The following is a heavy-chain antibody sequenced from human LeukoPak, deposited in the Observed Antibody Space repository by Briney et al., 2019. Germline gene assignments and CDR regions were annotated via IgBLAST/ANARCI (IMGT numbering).Heavy chain of an antibody. CDR2: ISAYNGNT. V-gene: IGHV1-18*01. D-gene: IGHD2-15*01. J-gene: IGHJ4*02. Sequence: ASVKVTCKASGYTFTSYGISWVRRAPGQGLEWMGWISAYNGNTNYAQKLQGRVTMTTDTSTSTAYMELRSLRSDDTAVYYCARSVVAATFFDYWGQGTLVTVSS. CDR1: GYTFTSYG. CDR3: ARSVVAATFFDY.